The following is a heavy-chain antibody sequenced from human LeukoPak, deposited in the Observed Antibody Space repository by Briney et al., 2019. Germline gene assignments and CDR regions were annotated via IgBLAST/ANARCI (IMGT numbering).Heavy chain of an antibody. D-gene: IGHD1-26*01. CDR1: GYTFTSYG. CDR2: ISAYNGNT. CDR3: ARDALTVRANPPGWFDP. J-gene: IGHJ5*02. V-gene: IGHV1-18*01. Sequence: GASVKVSCRASGYTFTSYGISWVRQAPGQGLEWMGWISAYNGNTNYAQRLQGRVTMTTDTSTSTAYMELRSLRSDDTAVYYCARDALTVRANPPGWFDPWGQGTLVTVSS.